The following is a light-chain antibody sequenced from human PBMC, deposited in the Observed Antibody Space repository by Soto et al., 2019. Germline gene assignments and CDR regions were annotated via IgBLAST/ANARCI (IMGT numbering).Light chain of an antibody. J-gene: IGKJ5*01. CDR2: AAS. V-gene: IGKV1-17*01. Sequence: DIQMTQSPSSLSASVGDRVTITCRASQGIRNDLAWYQQKPGKAIKRLIYAASSLQSGVPSRFSGSGSGTEFTLTISSLQPEDFATYYCLQHNNYPPLTFGQGTRLEIK. CDR3: LQHNNYPPLT. CDR1: QGIRND.